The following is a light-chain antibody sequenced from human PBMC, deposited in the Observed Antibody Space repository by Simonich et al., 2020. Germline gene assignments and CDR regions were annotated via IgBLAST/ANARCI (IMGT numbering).Light chain of an antibody. Sequence: QSALTHPRSVSGSPGQSVTISCTGTSSDVGGYNYVSWYQQHPGKAPKLMIYDVSKPPFGVSNRVSGYNSGNTASLTISGLQAEDEADYYCSSYTSSSTLVFGGGTKLTVL. V-gene: IGLV2-11*02. CDR1: SSDVGGYNY. J-gene: IGLJ2*01. CDR2: DVS. CDR3: SSYTSSSTLV.